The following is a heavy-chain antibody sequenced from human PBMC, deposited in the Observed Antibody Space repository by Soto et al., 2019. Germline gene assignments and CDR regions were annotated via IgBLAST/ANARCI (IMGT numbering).Heavy chain of an antibody. CDR2: IYPGDSDT. CDR3: ARHIVYGSYNSGSWFDP. CDR1: GYSFTSYW. V-gene: IGHV5-51*01. J-gene: IGHJ5*02. D-gene: IGHD3-10*01. Sequence: GESLKISCKGSGYSFTSYWIGWVRQMPGKGLEWMGIIYPGDSDTRYSPSFQGQVTISADKSISTAYLQWSRLKASDTAMYYCARHIVYGSYNSGSWFDPWGQGTLVTVSS.